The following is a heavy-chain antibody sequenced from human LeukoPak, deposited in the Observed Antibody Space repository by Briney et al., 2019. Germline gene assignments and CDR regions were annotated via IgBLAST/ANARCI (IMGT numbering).Heavy chain of an antibody. CDR1: GYTFTSYA. Sequence: ASVKVSCKASGYTFTSYAMRWVRQAPGQRLEWMGWINAGNGNTKYSQKFQGRVTITRDTSASTAYMELSSLRSEDTAVYYCARGSPIVVVTSFDYWGQGTLVTVSS. D-gene: IGHD3-22*01. V-gene: IGHV1-3*01. J-gene: IGHJ4*02. CDR2: INAGNGNT. CDR3: ARGSPIVVVTSFDY.